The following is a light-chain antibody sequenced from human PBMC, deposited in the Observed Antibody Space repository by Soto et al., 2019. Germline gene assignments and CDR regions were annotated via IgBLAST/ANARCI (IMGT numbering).Light chain of an antibody. CDR1: QSISNY. V-gene: IGKV1-39*01. CDR2: GAS. CDR3: QQTYSAPLT. Sequence: DIQMTQSPFSLPASVGDRVNITCRASQSISNYLNWYQHKPGRAPSLLIHGASSLQGGVPSRFSGSGSGTDFTLTISSLHPEACTTYYCQQTYSAPLTFGGGTRVEF. J-gene: IGKJ4*01.